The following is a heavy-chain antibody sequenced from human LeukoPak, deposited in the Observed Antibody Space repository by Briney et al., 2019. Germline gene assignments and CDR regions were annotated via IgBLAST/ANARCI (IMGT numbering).Heavy chain of an antibody. CDR2: IRYDGSNK. CDR3: AKAGDGQIDY. D-gene: IGHD3-16*01. J-gene: IGHJ4*02. Sequence: GGSLRLSCAASGFTFSSCGMHWVRQAPGKGLGWVAFIRYDGSNKYYADSVKGRFTISRDNSKNTLYLQMNSLRAEDTAVYYCAKAGDGQIDYWGQGTLVTVSS. CDR1: GFTFSSCG. V-gene: IGHV3-30*02.